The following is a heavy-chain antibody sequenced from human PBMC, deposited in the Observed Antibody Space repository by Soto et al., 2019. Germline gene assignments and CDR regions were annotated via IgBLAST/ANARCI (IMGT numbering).Heavy chain of an antibody. CDR2: IYPGDSDT. D-gene: IGHD2-21*01. V-gene: IGHV5-51*01. Sequence: GESLKISCKGSGYSFTSYWIGWVRQMPGKGLEWMGIIYPGDSDTRYSPSFQGQVTISADKSISTAYLQWSSLKASDTAMYYCARHEVKPYYYYYMDVWGKGTTVTVSS. CDR3: ARHEVKPYYYYYMDV. CDR1: GYSFTSYW. J-gene: IGHJ6*03.